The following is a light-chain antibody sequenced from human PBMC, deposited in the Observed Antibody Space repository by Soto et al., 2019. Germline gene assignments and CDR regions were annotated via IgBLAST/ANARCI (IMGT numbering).Light chain of an antibody. J-gene: IGLJ2*01. CDR3: AAWDDSLGGQGI. V-gene: IGLV1-47*01. CDR1: SSNIGNNY. Sequence: QSVLTQPPSVSAAPGQKVTISCSGSSSNIGNNYVYWYQLLPGTGPKLLIYNNDQRPSGVPDRFSGSKSGTSASLAISGLRSEDEADYYCAAWDDSLGGQGIFGGGTKLTVL. CDR2: NND.